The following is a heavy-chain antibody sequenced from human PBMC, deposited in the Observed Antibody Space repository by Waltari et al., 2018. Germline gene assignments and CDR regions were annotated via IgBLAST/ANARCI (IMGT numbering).Heavy chain of an antibody. CDR3: ASGTADFSGDFEGY. V-gene: IGHV3-23*01. Sequence: EVQLLESGGGLVQPGESLTLSCAASGFTFSNYVRGWVRQAQGRGLAWVESITGSGGNTYYADSLKGRFAISRDNSKSILYLRMSSLRADDTAVYYCASGTADFSGDFEGYWGQGSLVTVSS. J-gene: IGHJ4*02. D-gene: IGHD2-21*02. CDR1: GFTFSNYV. CDR2: ITGSGGNT.